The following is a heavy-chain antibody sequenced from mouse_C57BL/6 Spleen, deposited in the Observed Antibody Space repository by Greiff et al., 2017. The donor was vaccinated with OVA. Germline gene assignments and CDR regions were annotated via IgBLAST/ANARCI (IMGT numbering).Heavy chain of an antibody. CDR1: GFSLTSYG. D-gene: IGHD1-1*01. Sequence: VKVVESGPGLVAPSQSLSITCTVSGFSLTSYGVSWVRQPPGKGLEWLGVIWGDGSTNYHSALISRLSISKDNSKSQVFLKLNSLQTDDTATYYCATNLLLRPFDYWGQGTTLTVSS. J-gene: IGHJ2*01. V-gene: IGHV2-3*01. CDR2: IWGDGST. CDR3: ATNLLLRPFDY.